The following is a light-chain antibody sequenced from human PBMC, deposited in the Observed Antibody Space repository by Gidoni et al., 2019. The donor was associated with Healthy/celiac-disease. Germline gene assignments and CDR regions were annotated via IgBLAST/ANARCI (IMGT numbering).Light chain of an antibody. CDR3: QVWDSSSDHVV. J-gene: IGLJ2*01. CDR2: DDS. V-gene: IGLV3-21*04. Sequence: YVLTQPPSVSVAPGKTARITCGGNNIGSKSVHWYQQKQGQAPVLVIYDDSDRPSGIPDRFSGSNSGNTATLTISRVEAGDEADYYCQVWDSSSDHVVFGGGTKLTVL. CDR1: NIGSKS.